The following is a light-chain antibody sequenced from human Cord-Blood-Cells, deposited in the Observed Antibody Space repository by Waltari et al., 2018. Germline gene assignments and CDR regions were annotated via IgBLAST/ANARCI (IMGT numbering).Light chain of an antibody. CDR1: QGISSY. V-gene: IGKV1-8*01. J-gene: IGKJ2*01. Sequence: AIRITQSPSSLSASTGDRVTITCRASQGISSYLAWYQQKPGKAPKLLIYAASTLQSGVPSRFCGSGSGTDFTLTISCLQSEDFATYYCQQYYSYPPTFGQGTKLEIK. CDR3: QQYYSYPPT. CDR2: AAS.